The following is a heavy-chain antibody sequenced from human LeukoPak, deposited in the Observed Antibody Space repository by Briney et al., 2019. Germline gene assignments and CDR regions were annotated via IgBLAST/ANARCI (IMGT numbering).Heavy chain of an antibody. D-gene: IGHD6-13*01. CDR1: GYSISSGYY. CDR2: IYHSGST. CDR3: ARNRGSSSWYYYYYMDV. J-gene: IGHJ6*03. V-gene: IGHV4-38-2*02. Sequence: SETLSLTYTVSGYSISSGYYWGWIRQPPGKGLEWIGSIYHSGSTYYNPSLKSRVTISVDTSKNQFSLKLSSVTAADTAVYYCARNRGSSSWYYYYYMDVWGKGTTVTVSS.